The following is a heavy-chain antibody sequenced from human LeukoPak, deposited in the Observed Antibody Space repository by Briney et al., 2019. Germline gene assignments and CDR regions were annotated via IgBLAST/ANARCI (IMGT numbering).Heavy chain of an antibody. D-gene: IGHD3-10*01. CDR1: GGSFSGYY. CDR3: ASRSITIPYYFDY. CDR2: INHSGST. J-gene: IGHJ4*02. V-gene: IGHV4-34*01. Sequence: PSETLSLTCAVYGGSFSGYYWSWIRQPPGKGLEWIGEINHSGSTNYNPSLKSRVTISVDTSKNQFSLKLSSVTAADTAVYYCASRSITIPYYFDYWGQGTLVTVSS.